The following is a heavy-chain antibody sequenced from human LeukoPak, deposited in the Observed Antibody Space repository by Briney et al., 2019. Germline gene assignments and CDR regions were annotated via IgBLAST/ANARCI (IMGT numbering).Heavy chain of an antibody. CDR3: ASAYSGYCSSTSCSDY. Sequence: GASVEVSCKASGGTFSSYAISWVRQAPGQGLEWMGGIIPIFGTANYAQKFQGRVTITADESTSTAYMELSSLRSEDTAVYYCASAYSGYCSSTSCSDYWGQGTLVNVSS. D-gene: IGHD2-2*01. V-gene: IGHV1-69*13. CDR1: GGTFSSYA. CDR2: IIPIFGTA. J-gene: IGHJ4*02.